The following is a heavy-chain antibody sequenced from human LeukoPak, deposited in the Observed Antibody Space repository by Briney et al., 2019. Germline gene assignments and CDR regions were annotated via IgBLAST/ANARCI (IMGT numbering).Heavy chain of an antibody. J-gene: IGHJ3*02. Sequence: PGGSLRLSCAASGFTFSSYWMSWVRQAPGKGLEWVANIKQDGSEKYYVDSVKGRFTISRDNAKNSLYLQMNSLRAEDTAVYYCARTYGDYGDAFDIWGQGTMVTVSS. CDR3: ARTYGDYGDAFDI. CDR2: IKQDGSEK. CDR1: GFTFSSYW. V-gene: IGHV3-7*03. D-gene: IGHD4-17*01.